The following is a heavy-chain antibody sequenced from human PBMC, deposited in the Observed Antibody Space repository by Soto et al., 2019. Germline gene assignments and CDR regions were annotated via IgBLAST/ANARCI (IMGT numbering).Heavy chain of an antibody. Sequence: QGQLVQSGPEAKKPGASVKVSCTASGYTFSRYGISWVRQAPGQGLEWMGWISGYNGDTKYAQKVQGRVTMTIDTSTYTAYMELRSLTSDDTAISYCAKNGQPPYYYYGMDVWGQGTTVTVSS. CDR3: AKNGQPPYYYYGMDV. J-gene: IGHJ6*02. D-gene: IGHD2-8*01. V-gene: IGHV1-18*01. CDR2: ISGYNGDT. CDR1: GYTFSRYG.